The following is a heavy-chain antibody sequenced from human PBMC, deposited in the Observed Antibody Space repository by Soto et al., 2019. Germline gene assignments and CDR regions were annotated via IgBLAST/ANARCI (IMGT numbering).Heavy chain of an antibody. CDR2: IWYDGSKK. CDR3: ARAPPHYHNSGTYEERPFD. D-gene: IGHD3-10*01. CDR1: GFTFSRYG. J-gene: IGHJ4*01. Sequence: QVQLVESGGGVVQPGRSLRLSCVASGFTFSRYGMHWVRQAPGKGLEWVALIWYDGSKKDYADSVKGRFTIFRDNSENTLYLQMNSLRVEDTAVYYCARAPPHYHNSGTYEERPFDWGHVTIVTVSS. V-gene: IGHV3-33*01.